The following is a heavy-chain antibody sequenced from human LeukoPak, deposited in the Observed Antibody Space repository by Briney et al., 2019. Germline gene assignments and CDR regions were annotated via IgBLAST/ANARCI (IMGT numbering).Heavy chain of an antibody. Sequence: GGSLRLSCAASGFTFSSYAMHWVRQAPGKGLEWVVVISYDGSNKYYADSVKGRFTISRDNSKNTLYLQMNGLRAEDTAVYYCVRRWENDYWGQGTLVTVSS. V-gene: IGHV3-30-3*01. J-gene: IGHJ4*02. CDR3: VRRWENDY. D-gene: IGHD1-26*01. CDR1: GFTFSSYA. CDR2: ISYDGSNK.